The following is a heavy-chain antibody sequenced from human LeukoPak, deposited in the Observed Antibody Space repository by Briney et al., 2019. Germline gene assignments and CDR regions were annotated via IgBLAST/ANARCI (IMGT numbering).Heavy chain of an antibody. Sequence: GGSLRLSXAASGFTFSSYWMSWVRQAPGKGVEWVANIKQDGSEKYYVDSVKGRFTISRDNAKNSLYLQMNSLRAEDTAVYYCARVGPLRWELRRGDAFDIWGQGTMVTVSS. V-gene: IGHV3-7*01. CDR2: IKQDGSEK. CDR3: ARVGPLRWELRRGDAFDI. D-gene: IGHD1-26*01. J-gene: IGHJ3*02. CDR1: GFTFSSYW.